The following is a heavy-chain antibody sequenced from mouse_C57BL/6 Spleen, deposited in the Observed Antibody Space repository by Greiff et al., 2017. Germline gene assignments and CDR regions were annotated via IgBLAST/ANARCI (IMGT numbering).Heavy chain of an antibody. Sequence: QVQLKQSGAELARPGASVKLSCKASGYTFTSYGISWVKQSTGQGLAWIGEISTRSGNTYYNETFKGKATLTADKSTSTEYMELSRLTSEDSAVYFGARGYYGGSSFDYWGQGTTRTVAS. CDR1: GYTFTSYG. J-gene: IGHJ2*01. CDR3: ARGYYGGSSFDY. D-gene: IGHD1-1*01. V-gene: IGHV1-81*01. CDR2: ISTRSGNT.